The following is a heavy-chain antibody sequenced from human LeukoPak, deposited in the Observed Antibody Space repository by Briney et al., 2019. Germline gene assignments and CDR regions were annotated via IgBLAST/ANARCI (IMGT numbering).Heavy chain of an antibody. CDR1: AFTFGRYK. CDR2: SSSSGSYI. J-gene: IGHJ4*02. Sequence: GGSLRPSCTSSAFTFGRYKMNWVGQAAGKGLAGVSSSSSSGSYIYVGDSVKARFTISKDNAKTALYLKMNSISAEDTAVYYCARSVDRAMVPLDYWGQGTLVTVSS. CDR3: ARSVDRAMVPLDY. V-gene: IGHV3-21*01. D-gene: IGHD5-18*01.